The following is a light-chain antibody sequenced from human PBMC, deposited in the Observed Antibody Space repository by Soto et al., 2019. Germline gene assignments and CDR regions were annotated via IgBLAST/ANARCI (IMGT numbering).Light chain of an antibody. CDR3: EAWDDSLYGAV. CDR1: SSNIGTNT. CDR2: SND. J-gene: IGLJ2*01. V-gene: IGLV1-44*01. Sequence: QSVLTQPPAASGTPGQRVTISCSGSSSNIGTNTVNWYQQLPGTVPKLLIYSNDLRPSGVPDRFSGSKSGTSASLAISGLQSEDEADYYCEAWDDSLYGAVFGGGTKLTVL.